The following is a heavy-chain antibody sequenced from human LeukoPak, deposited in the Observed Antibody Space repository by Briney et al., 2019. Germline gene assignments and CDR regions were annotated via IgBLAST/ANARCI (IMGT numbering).Heavy chain of an antibody. J-gene: IGHJ4*02. Sequence: VASVKVSCKTSGYTFTGYFMHWVRQAPGQGLEWMGWMNPNSGGTNYAQKFRGRVTMTRDTSISTAYMELSRLISDDTAVYYCARCVYDILSGHYPIDYWGQGTLVTVSS. V-gene: IGHV1-2*02. CDR3: ARCVYDILSGHYPIDY. CDR1: GYTFTGYF. CDR2: MNPNSGGT. D-gene: IGHD3-9*01.